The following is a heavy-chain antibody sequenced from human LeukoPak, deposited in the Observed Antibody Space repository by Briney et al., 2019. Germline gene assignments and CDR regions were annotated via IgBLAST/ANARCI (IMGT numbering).Heavy chain of an antibody. J-gene: IGHJ4*02. CDR3: ARGGGGIAVAGRDFDY. CDR1: GYTFTSYD. D-gene: IGHD6-19*01. V-gene: IGHV1-8*01. CDR2: MNPNSGNT. Sequence: ASVKVSCTASGYTFTSYDINWVRQATGQGLEWMGWMNPNSGNTGYAQKFQGRVTMTRNTSISTACMELSSLRSEDTAVYYCARGGGGIAVAGRDFDYWGQGTLVTVSS.